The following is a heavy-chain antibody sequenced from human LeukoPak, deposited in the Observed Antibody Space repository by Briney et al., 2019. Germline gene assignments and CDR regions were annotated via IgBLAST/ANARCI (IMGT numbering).Heavy chain of an antibody. J-gene: IGHJ3*02. CDR3: ARLKARDAFDI. Sequence: SETLSLTCTVSGGSISSYSRNWIRQSPGRGLEWIGYVYYSGNTMYNPSLRSRVTISGDTSKNQFSLKLSSVTAAVTAVYYCARLKARDAFDIWGQGTMVTVSS. V-gene: IGHV4-59*08. CDR1: GGSISSYS. CDR2: VYYSGNT.